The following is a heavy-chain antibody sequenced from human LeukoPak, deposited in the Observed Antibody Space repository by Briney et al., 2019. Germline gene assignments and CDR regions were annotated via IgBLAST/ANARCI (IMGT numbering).Heavy chain of an antibody. Sequence: PGGSLRLSCAASGFTFTTYWMSWVRQTPGKGLEWVSAIDPSSTYIYYADSVKGRFTISRDNAKNSLYLQMNSLRAEDTAVYYCARISSSRTIFGVVSRFDPWGQGTLVTVST. CDR1: GFTFTTYW. V-gene: IGHV3-21*01. J-gene: IGHJ5*02. D-gene: IGHD3-3*01. CDR2: IDPSSTYI. CDR3: ARISSSRTIFGVVSRFDP.